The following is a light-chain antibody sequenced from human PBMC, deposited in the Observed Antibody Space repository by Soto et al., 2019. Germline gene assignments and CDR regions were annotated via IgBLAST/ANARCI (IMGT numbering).Light chain of an antibody. Sequence: DIKMTQSPSAVSAFVGDRITTTSRARHDSGGRLAWFQQKPGKAPRYLIQAASIWQSGVPARFSGSGSGTEFILTINNLQPEDFASYFCLQDYSFPRTFGQGTKVDIK. CDR1: HDSGGR. CDR3: LQDYSFPRT. V-gene: IGKV1-12*01. CDR2: AAS. J-gene: IGKJ1*01.